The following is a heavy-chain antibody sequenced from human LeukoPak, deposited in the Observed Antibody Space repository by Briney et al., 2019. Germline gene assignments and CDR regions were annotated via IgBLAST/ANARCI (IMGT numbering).Heavy chain of an antibody. V-gene: IGHV4-39*01. Sequence: PSETLSLTCTVSGGSISSPISYWGWIRQPPGKGLEWIATVLHSGATFYSPSLEGRLTISMDTSTNQFSLKMTSMTAADTAVYYCARRIVGVIDAFDYWGQGALVTVSS. J-gene: IGHJ4*02. D-gene: IGHD1-26*01. CDR2: VLHSGAT. CDR3: ARRIVGVIDAFDY. CDR1: GGSISSPISY.